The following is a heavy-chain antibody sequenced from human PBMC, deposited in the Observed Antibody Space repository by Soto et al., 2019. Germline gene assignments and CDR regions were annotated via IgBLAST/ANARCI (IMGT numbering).Heavy chain of an antibody. V-gene: IGHV3-74*01. CDR1: VVTLMSFW. Sequence: PWGSQRLSCTASVVTLMSFWMHWVRQAAGYGLVWVSRINYDGSTTTYADSVKGRFTISRENAKNTMSLQMNSLRAEDTAVYYCVRESPSEGAPLTYWGQGTLVPVSS. CDR3: VRESPSEGAPLTY. D-gene: IGHD3-16*01. CDR2: INYDGSTT. J-gene: IGHJ4*02.